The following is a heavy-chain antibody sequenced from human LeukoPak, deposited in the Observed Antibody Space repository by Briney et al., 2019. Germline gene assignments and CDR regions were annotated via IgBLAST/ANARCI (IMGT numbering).Heavy chain of an antibody. CDR1: GFTFSGYP. CDR2: IKQDGSES. D-gene: IGHD3-3*02. CDR3: ARAASIDY. J-gene: IGHJ4*02. V-gene: IGHV3-7*03. Sequence: PGRSLRLSCAASGFTFSGYPIHWVRQAPGKGLEWVANIKQDGSESNYVDSVKGRFIISRDNAKNSLDLQMNSLRAEDTAVYYCARAASIDYWGQGTLVTVSS.